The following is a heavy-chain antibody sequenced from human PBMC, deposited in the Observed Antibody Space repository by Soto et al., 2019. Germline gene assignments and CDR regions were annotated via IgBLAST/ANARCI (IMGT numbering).Heavy chain of an antibody. V-gene: IGHV3-33*01. CDR3: ARDPVNYYDSSGYYY. Sequence: GGSLRLSCAASGFTFSSYGMHWVRQAPGKGLEWVAVIWYDGSNKYYADSVKGRFTISRDNSKNTLYLQMNSLRAEDTAVYYCARDPVNYYDSSGYYYWGQGTLVTVSS. CDR1: GFTFSSYG. J-gene: IGHJ4*02. CDR2: IWYDGSNK. D-gene: IGHD3-22*01.